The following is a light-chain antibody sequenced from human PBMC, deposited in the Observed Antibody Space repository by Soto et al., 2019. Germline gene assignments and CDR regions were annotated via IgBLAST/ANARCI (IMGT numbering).Light chain of an antibody. V-gene: IGKV3-15*01. CDR1: QSISSN. Sequence: EIVMTQSPATLSVSPGGRATLSCRASQSISSNLAWYQQKPGQAPRLLIYEASTRATGIPARFSGSGSGTEFTLTISSLQSEDFALYHCQQYNDWPQTFGQGTKVDIK. CDR3: QQYNDWPQT. CDR2: EAS. J-gene: IGKJ1*01.